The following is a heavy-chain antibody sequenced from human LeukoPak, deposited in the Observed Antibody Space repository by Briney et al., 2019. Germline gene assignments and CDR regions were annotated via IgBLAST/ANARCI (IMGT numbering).Heavy chain of an antibody. J-gene: IGHJ4*02. D-gene: IGHD2-15*01. CDR2: IIPILGIA. Sequence: SVTVSCKASGGTFSSYAISWVRQAPGQGLEWMGRIIPILGIANYAQKFQGRVTITADKSTSTAYMELSSLRSEDTAVYYCAREGCCSGGSCHDLYYFDYWGQGTLVTVSS. CDR1: GGTFSSYA. V-gene: IGHV1-69*04. CDR3: AREGCCSGGSCHDLYYFDY.